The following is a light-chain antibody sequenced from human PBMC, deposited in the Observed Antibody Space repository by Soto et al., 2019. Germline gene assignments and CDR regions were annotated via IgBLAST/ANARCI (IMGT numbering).Light chain of an antibody. CDR1: QSIKSW. CDR3: QQYNTYSWT. CDR2: EAS. J-gene: IGKJ1*01. V-gene: IGKV1-5*03. Sequence: DIQMTQSPATLSASVGDRVTITCRASQSIKSWLAWYQQKPGKAPKLLIYEASSLESGVPSRFGGSGSGTEFTLTISSLQPDDFATYYCQQYNTYSWTFGQRTKVDIK.